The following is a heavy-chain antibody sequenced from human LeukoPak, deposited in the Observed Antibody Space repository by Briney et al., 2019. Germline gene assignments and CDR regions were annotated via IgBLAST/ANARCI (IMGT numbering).Heavy chain of an antibody. D-gene: IGHD3-22*01. CDR1: GGSISRYN. CDR2: IYYSGST. J-gene: IGHJ4*02. Sequence: SETLSLTCTVSGGSISRYNWSWIRQPPGKGREWVGYIYYSGSTNYNPSLKSRVTISVDTSKNQFSLKLSSVTAADTAVYYCARGTYYYDSSVGYWGQGTLVTVSS. V-gene: IGHV4-59*01. CDR3: ARGTYYYDSSVGY.